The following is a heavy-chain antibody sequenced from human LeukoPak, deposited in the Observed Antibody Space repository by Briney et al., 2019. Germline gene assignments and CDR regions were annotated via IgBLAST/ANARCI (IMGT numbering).Heavy chain of an antibody. V-gene: IGHV3-7*03. Sequence: GGSLRLSCAASGVTFSSYWMSWVRQAPGKGLEWVANIKQDGSEKYYVDSVKGRFTISRDNAKNSLYLQMNSLRAEDTAVYYCACTPTSYYYYYGMDVWGKGTTVTVSS. CDR3: ACTPTSYYYYYGMDV. CDR2: IKQDGSEK. CDR1: GVTFSSYW. D-gene: IGHD2/OR15-2a*01. J-gene: IGHJ6*04.